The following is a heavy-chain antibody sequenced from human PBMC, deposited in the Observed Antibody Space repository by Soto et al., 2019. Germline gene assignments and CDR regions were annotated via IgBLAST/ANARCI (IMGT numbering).Heavy chain of an antibody. CDR1: GGSFSGYY. CDR3: ARGRLYYDFWSGYRNWFDP. CDR2: INHSGST. V-gene: IGHV4-34*01. J-gene: IGHJ5*02. Sequence: TSETLSLTCAVYGGSFSGYYWSWIRQHPGKGLEWIGEINHSGSTNYNPSLKSRVTISVDTSKNQFSLKLSSVTAADTAVYYRARGRLYYDFWSGYRNWFDPWGQGTLVTVSS. D-gene: IGHD3-3*01.